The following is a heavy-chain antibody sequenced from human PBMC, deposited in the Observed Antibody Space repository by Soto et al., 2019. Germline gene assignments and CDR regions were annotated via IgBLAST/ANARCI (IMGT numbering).Heavy chain of an antibody. CDR2: LNPKSGNT. J-gene: IGHJ4*02. V-gene: IGHV1-8*01. Sequence: QVQLVQSGAEVKEPGASVRVSCKASGYSFTKFDINWVRQAPGQGLEWMGWLNPKSGNTGYAQNLQGRVTMTRDTSISTAYMELRCLRSEDTALYYCARVTAGSSDFDYWGQGTLVTVSS. CDR3: ARVTAGSSDFDY. D-gene: IGHD6-6*01. CDR1: GYSFTKFD.